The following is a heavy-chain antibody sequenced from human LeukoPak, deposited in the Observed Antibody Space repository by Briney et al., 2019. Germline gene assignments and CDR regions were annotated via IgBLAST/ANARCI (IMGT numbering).Heavy chain of an antibody. CDR3: AKGDYSLDY. J-gene: IGHJ4*02. CDR2: ISKSSSTM. CDR1: GFTFSDYT. D-gene: IGHD2-15*01. Sequence: PGGSLRLSCAVSGFTFSDYTMNWVRQAPGKGLEWVSYISKSSSTMYYADSVKGRFTISRDNAKNSLYLQMNSLRDEDTAVYHCAKGDYSLDYWGQGTLVTVSS. V-gene: IGHV3-48*02.